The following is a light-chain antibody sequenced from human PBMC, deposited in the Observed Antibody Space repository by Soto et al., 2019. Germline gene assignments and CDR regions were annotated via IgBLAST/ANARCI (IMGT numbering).Light chain of an antibody. V-gene: IGLV2-14*01. CDR1: SSDVGDYNY. CDR2: EVS. CDR3: CSYARSSNYV. J-gene: IGLJ1*01. Sequence: QSALTQPASVSGSPGQSITISCTGTSSDVGDYNYVSWYQHHPGKAPKLVIFEVSNRPSGVSNRFSGSKSGNTASLTISGLQAEDEADYYCCSYARSSNYVFGTGTKLTVL.